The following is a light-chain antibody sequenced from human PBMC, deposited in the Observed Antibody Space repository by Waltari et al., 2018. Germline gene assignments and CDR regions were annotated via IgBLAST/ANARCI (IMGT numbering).Light chain of an antibody. CDR2: KVS. CDR1: QSLVLSDGNTC. CDR3: MQGSQWPYT. V-gene: IGKV2-30*01. J-gene: IGKJ2*01. Sequence: DVVMTQSPLSLSVSLGQPASIACRPSQSLVLSDGNTCLIWFQKRPGQTPRHLIYKVSDRESGVPDRFSGSGSGTDFTLKISRVEAEDVGVYYCMQGSQWPYTFGQGTKLEIK.